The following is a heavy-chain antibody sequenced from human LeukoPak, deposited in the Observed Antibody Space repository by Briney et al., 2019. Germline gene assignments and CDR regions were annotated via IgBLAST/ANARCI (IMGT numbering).Heavy chain of an antibody. D-gene: IGHD4-23*01. Sequence: SETLSLTCTVPGGYIITSGHYWGWIRQPPGKGLEWTGSVYYTGVTSTNPFFRSRMSISVDTSKNQFSLNLTSVTAADAAVYYCARERSSSGGHNWFDPWGQGTLVTVSS. CDR3: ARERSSSGGHNWFDP. CDR1: GGYIITSGHY. J-gene: IGHJ5*02. CDR2: VYYTGVT. V-gene: IGHV4-39*07.